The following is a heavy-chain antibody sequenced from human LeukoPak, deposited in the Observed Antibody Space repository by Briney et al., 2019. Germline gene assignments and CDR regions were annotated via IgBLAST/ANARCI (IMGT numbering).Heavy chain of an antibody. CDR3: ARLESRDVDTAMATQNYYWYGMDV. J-gene: IGHJ6*02. Sequence: ESLQISCKGSGYSFTSYWIGWVRQMPGKGLEWMGIIYRGDSDTRYSPSFQGQVTISADKSISTAYLQWSSLKASDTAMYYCARLESRDVDTAMATQNYYWYGMDVWGQGSTVSV. CDR1: GYSFTSYW. V-gene: IGHV5-51*01. CDR2: IYRGDSDT. D-gene: IGHD5-18*01.